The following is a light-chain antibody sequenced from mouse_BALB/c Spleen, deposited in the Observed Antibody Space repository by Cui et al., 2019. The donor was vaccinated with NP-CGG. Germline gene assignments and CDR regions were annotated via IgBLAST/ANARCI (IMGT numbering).Light chain of an antibody. CDR3: ALWYSNHWV. CDR1: TGAVTTSNY. J-gene: IGLJ1*01. CDR2: STN. Sequence: QAVVPQASATTTSPGETVTLTCRSSTGAVTTSNYANWVQEKPNHLFTGLIGSTNNRAPGVPARFSGSLIGDKAALTITGAQTEDEAIYFCALWYSNHWVFGGGTKLTVL. V-gene: IGLV1*01.